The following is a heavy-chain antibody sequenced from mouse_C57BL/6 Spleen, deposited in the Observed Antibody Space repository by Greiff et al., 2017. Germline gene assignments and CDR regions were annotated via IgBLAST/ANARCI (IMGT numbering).Heavy chain of an antibody. J-gene: IGHJ3*01. Sequence: VQLQQSGPELVKPGASVKISCKASGYSFTSYYIHWVKQRPGQGLEWIGWIYPGSGNTKYNEQFKGKATLTADPSSSTAYMQLSSLTSEDSAVYYCARDFYGSSLFAYWGQGTLVTVSA. CDR1: GYSFTSYY. V-gene: IGHV1-66*01. CDR2: IYPGSGNT. D-gene: IGHD1-1*01. CDR3: ARDFYGSSLFAY.